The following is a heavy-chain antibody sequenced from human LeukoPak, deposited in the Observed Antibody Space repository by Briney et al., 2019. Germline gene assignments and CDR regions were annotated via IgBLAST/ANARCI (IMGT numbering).Heavy chain of an antibody. D-gene: IGHD5-18*01. V-gene: IGHV3-11*04. CDR1: GFTFSDYY. CDR3: ARGLLRSYGLYYYYMDV. CDR2: ICSSGSTI. J-gene: IGHJ6*03. Sequence: PGGSLRLSCAASGFTFSDYYMSWIRQAPGEGLEWVSYICSSGSTIYYADSVKGRFTISRDNAKNSLYLQMNSLRAEDTAVYYCARGLLRSYGLYYYYMDVWGKGTTVTVSS.